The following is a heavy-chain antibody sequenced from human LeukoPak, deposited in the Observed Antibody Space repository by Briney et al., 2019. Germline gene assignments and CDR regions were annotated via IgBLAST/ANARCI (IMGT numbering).Heavy chain of an antibody. CDR3: ARSRGIAAAGTGY. V-gene: IGHV1-8*03. Sequence: GASVKVSCKASGHTFAGYYLHWVRQAPGQGLEWMGWMNPNSGNTGYAQKFQGRVTITRNTSISTAYMELSSLRSEDTAVYYCARSRGIAAAGTGYWGQGTLVTVSS. D-gene: IGHD6-13*01. CDR1: GHTFAGYY. CDR2: MNPNSGNT. J-gene: IGHJ4*02.